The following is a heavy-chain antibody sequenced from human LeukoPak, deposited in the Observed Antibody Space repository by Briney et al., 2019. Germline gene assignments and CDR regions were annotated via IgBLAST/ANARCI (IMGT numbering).Heavy chain of an antibody. CDR1: GFTFSSYS. D-gene: IGHD6-13*01. CDR3: ARDPFGSSCSI. CDR2: ISSSSSYI. Sequence: PGGPLRLSCAASGFTFSSYSMNLVRQAPGKGLEWVSSISSSSSYIYYADSVKGRFTIPRDNAKNSLYLQMNSLRAEDTAVYYCARDPFGSSCSIWGQGTLVTVSS. V-gene: IGHV3-21*01. J-gene: IGHJ4*02.